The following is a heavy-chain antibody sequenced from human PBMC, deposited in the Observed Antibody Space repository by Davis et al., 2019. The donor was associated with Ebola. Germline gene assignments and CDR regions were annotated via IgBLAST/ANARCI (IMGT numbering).Heavy chain of an antibody. J-gene: IGHJ4*02. CDR1: GYTFTSYA. D-gene: IGHD6-19*01. CDR2: INPNSGDT. Sequence: ASVKVSCKASGYTFTSYAMHWVRQAPGQGLEWMGWINPNSGDTNYAQKFQGRVTLTRDTSISTAYMDLSRLRSDDTSVYYCAKRTGWFTDYWGQGTLVTVSS. CDR3: AKRTGWFTDY. V-gene: IGHV1-2*02.